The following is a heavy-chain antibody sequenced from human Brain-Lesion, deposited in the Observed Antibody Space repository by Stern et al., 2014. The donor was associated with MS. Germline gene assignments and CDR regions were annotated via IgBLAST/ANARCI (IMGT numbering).Heavy chain of an antibody. D-gene: IGHD5-12*01. CDR1: GLTVANEY. CDR3: AREGGDDDDYYGLDV. V-gene: IGHV3-53*04. CDR2: IYASGTT. Sequence: EVQLVESGGGLVQPGGSLRLSCAASGLTVANEYVSWVRQAPGKGPEWVSLIYASGTTAYADSVKGRFIISRHNSENPLSLQMNSLRPEDTAVYYCAREGGDDDDYYGLDVWGPGTTVTVSS. J-gene: IGHJ6*02.